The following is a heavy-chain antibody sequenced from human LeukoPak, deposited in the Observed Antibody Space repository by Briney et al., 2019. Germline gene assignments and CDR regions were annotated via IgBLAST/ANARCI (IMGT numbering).Heavy chain of an antibody. CDR3: ARGPIFGVVVGLSWFDP. J-gene: IGHJ5*02. CDR2: IYYSGST. Sequence: PSETLSLTCTVSGGSISSYYWSWIRQPPGKGLEWIGYIYYSGSTNYNPSLKSRVTISVDTSKDQFSLKLSSVTAADTAVYYCARGPIFGVVVGLSWFDPWGQGTLVTVSS. D-gene: IGHD3-3*01. V-gene: IGHV4-59*01. CDR1: GGSISSYY.